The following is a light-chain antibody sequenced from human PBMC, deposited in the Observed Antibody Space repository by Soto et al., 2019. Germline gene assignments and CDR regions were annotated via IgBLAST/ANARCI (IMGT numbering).Light chain of an antibody. CDR3: QQYGSSPLT. CDR1: QSVSSTY. CDR2: GAS. V-gene: IGKV3-20*01. Sequence: EIVLTQSQRTLSLSPGERATLSCRASQSVSSTYLAWYQQKPGQAPRLLIYGASSRATGIPDRFSGSGSGTDVTLTISRLEPEDFAVYYCQQYGSSPLTFGGGTKVEIK. J-gene: IGKJ4*01.